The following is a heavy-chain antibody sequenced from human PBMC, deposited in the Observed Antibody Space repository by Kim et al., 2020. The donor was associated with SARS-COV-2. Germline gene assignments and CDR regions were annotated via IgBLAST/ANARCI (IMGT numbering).Heavy chain of an antibody. CDR3: ARNVVTQGHDAFDI. Sequence: NPSLKSRVTISVDTSKNQFSLKLSSVTAADTAVYYCARNVVTQGHDAFDIWGQGTMVTVSS. V-gene: IGHV4-31*02. J-gene: IGHJ3*02. D-gene: IGHD2-21*02.